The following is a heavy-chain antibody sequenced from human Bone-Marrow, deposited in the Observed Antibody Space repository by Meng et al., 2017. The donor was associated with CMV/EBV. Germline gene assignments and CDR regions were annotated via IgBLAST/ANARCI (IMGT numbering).Heavy chain of an antibody. Sequence: GGSLKISCAASGFTFSSYSMNWVRQAPGKGLEWVSSISSSSRYIYYAGSVKGRFTISRDNAKNSLYLQMNSLRAEDTAVYYCARDPPYYDSSGYYYLPYYCYYYGMEVWGQGTTVTVSS. D-gene: IGHD3-22*01. CDR2: ISSSSRYI. J-gene: IGHJ6*02. CDR3: ARDPPYYDSSGYYYLPYYCYYYGMEV. CDR1: GFTFSSYS. V-gene: IGHV3-21*01.